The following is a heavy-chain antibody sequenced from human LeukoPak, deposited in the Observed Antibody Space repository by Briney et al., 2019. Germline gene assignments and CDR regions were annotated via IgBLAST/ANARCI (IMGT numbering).Heavy chain of an antibody. Sequence: ASVKVSCKASGYTFTSYDINWVRQATGQGLEWMGWMNPNSGNTGYAQKFQGRVTMTRDTSISTAYMELSRLRSDDTAVYYCAEIPLTVTTKTDAFDIWGQGTMVIVSS. CDR2: MNPNSGNT. CDR1: GYTFTSYD. D-gene: IGHD4-11*01. V-gene: IGHV1-8*01. J-gene: IGHJ3*02. CDR3: AEIPLTVTTKTDAFDI.